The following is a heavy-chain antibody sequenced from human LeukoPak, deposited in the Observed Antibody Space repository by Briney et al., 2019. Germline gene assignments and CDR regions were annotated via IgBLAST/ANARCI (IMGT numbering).Heavy chain of an antibody. D-gene: IGHD1-26*01. CDR1: GLTFSDYP. Sequence: GGSLRLSCAASGLTFSDYPMSWVRQAPEKGLEWVSGISGSGDITYYADSVKGRFAISRDNFKNTLYLQMNSLRAEDTAVYYCAKDRWTSGTSSFDYWGQGTLVTVSS. J-gene: IGHJ4*02. CDR3: AKDRWTSGTSSFDY. V-gene: IGHV3-23*01. CDR2: ISGSGDIT.